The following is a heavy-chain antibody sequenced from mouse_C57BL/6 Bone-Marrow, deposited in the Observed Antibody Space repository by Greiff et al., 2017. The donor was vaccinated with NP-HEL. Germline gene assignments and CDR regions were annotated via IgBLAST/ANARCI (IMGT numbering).Heavy chain of an antibody. CDR2: ISSGSSTI. D-gene: IGHD1-1*01. CDR1: GFTFSDYG. V-gene: IGHV5-17*01. J-gene: IGHJ4*01. Sequence: EVMLVESGGGLVKPGGSLKLSCAASGFTFSDYGMHWVRQAPEKGLEWVAYISSGSSTIYYADTVKGRFTISRDNAKNTLFLQMTSLRSEDTAMYYCARQGITTVVAWAMDYWGQGTSVTVSS. CDR3: ARQGITTVVAWAMDY.